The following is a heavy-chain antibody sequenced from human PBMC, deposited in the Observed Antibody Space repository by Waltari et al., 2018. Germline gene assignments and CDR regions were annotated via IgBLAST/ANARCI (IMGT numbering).Heavy chain of an antibody. J-gene: IGHJ6*02. CDR3: ARDSIGMDV. CDR1: GFNSSNYW. V-gene: IGHV3-7*03. CDR2: MLQNETDT. Sequence: EVQLVESGGGLVQPGGSLRLSCAASGFNSSNYWMSWVRPAPGKGLEWGANMLQNETDTYYVGSVKGRFTISRDNAKNSLYLQMNTLRAEDTAVYFCARDSIGMDVWGQGTTVTVSS.